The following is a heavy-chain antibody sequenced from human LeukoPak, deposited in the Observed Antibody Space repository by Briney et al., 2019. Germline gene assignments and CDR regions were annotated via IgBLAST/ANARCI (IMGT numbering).Heavy chain of an antibody. CDR3: ARVYDSSCYYYSDY. CDR2: ISTYNGNT. J-gene: IGHJ4*02. Sequence: ASVKPSCKASGYTFTTYGITWVRQAPGQGLEWMGWISTYNGNTNYAQKLQGRVTMTTDTSTRTAHMELRSLRSDDTAVYYCARVYDSSCYYYSDYWGQGSLVTVSS. V-gene: IGHV1-18*01. D-gene: IGHD3-22*01. CDR1: GYTFTTYG.